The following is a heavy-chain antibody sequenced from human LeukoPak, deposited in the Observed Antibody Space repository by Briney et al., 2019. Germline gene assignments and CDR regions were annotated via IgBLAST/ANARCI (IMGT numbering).Heavy chain of an antibody. D-gene: IGHD3-22*01. J-gene: IGHJ3*02. V-gene: IGHV1-18*01. CDR1: GYTFTSYG. CDR2: ISAYNGNT. Sequence: ASVKVSCKASGYTFTSYGTSWVRQAPGQGLEWMGWISAYNGNTNYAQKLQGRVTMTTDTSTRTAYMELRSLRSDDTAVYYCARPSSPQKWLSDSDAFDIWGQGTMVTVSS. CDR3: ARPSSPQKWLSDSDAFDI.